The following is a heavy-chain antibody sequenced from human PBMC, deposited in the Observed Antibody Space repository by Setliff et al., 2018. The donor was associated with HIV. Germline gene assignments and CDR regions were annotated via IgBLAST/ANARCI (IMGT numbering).Heavy chain of an antibody. J-gene: IGHJ4*02. CDR3: ARHNFRRGYWDYFDY. CDR2: FYTSGNI. V-gene: IGHV4-61*10. D-gene: IGHD3-3*01. CDR1: GGSVSSDKFY. Sequence: SETLSLTCSVSGGSVSSDKFYWTWIRQPAGKGLEWIGHFYTSGNIHYSPSLKSRVTISEDTSKSQVVLTMTNMDPLDTATYFCARHNFRRGYWDYFDYWGQGTQVTVSS.